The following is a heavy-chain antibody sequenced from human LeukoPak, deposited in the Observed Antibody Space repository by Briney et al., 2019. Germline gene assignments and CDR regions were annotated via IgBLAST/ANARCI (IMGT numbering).Heavy chain of an antibody. D-gene: IGHD3-9*01. V-gene: IGHV1-2*02. Sequence: GASVKVSCKASGYTFTGYYMHWVRQAPGQGLEWMGWINPNSGGTNYAQKFQGRVTMTRDTSISTAYMELSRLRSDDTAVYYCARVYDILTGYYSVGYWGQGTLVTVSS. CDR2: INPNSGGT. J-gene: IGHJ4*02. CDR1: GYTFTGYY. CDR3: ARVYDILTGYYSVGY.